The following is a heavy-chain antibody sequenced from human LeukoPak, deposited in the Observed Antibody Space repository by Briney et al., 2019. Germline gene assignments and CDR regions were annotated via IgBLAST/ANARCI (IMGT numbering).Heavy chain of an antibody. V-gene: IGHV1-69*04. J-gene: IGHJ6*02. CDR2: IIPILGIA. D-gene: IGHD2-21*01. Sequence: SVTVSFKASGGTFSSYAISWVRQAPGQGLEWVGRIIPILGIANYAQKFQGRVTITAGKSTSTAYMELSSLRSEDTAVYYCAREREDPIKSMDVWGQGTTVTVSS. CDR1: GGTFSSYA. CDR3: AREREDPIKSMDV.